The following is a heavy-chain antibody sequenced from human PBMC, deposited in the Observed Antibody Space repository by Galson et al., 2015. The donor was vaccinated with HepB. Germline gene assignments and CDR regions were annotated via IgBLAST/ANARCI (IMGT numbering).Heavy chain of an antibody. CDR3: TSGAYGDLWDSFDF. CDR1: GYTFPNYV. D-gene: IGHD4-17*01. CDR2: INADNGST. J-gene: IGHJ3*01. Sequence: SVKVSCKASGYTFPNYVIHWVRQAPGQRLEWMGCINADNGSTEYSQNFQGRVTITRDTSASTAYMELSSLRSEDTAVFFCTSGAYGDLWDSFDFWGQGTVLAVSS. V-gene: IGHV1-3*01.